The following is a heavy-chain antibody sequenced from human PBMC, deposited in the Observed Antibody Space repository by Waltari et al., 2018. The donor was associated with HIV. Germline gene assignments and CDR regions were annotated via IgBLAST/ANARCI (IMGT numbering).Heavy chain of an antibody. Sequence: QVQLVESGGGVVQPGRSLRLSCAASGFTFSSYGMHWVRQAPGKGLEWVAVISYDVSNKYYADSVKGRFTISRDNSKNTLYLQMNSLRAEDTAVYYCAKVYGDYVEAYYFDYWGQGTLVTVSS. CDR1: GFTFSSYG. J-gene: IGHJ4*02. V-gene: IGHV3-30*18. CDR3: AKVYGDYVEAYYFDY. D-gene: IGHD4-17*01. CDR2: ISYDVSNK.